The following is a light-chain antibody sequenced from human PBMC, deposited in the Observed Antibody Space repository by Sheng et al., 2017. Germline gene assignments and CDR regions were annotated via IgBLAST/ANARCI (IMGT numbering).Light chain of an antibody. CDR2: DAS. J-gene: IGKJ2*01. Sequence: DIQMTQSPSSVSASVGDRVTITCRASQGISSWLAWYQQKPGKAPKLLIYDASNLETGVPSRLSGSGSGTDFTFTISSLQPEDIATYYCQQYDNLPYTFGQGTKLEIK. CDR1: QGISSW. V-gene: IGKV1-33*01. CDR3: QQYDNLPYT.